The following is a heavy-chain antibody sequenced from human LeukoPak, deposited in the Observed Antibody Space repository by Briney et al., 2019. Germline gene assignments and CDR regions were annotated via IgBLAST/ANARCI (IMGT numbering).Heavy chain of an antibody. Sequence: GGSLRLSCAASGFTFSDYYMTWIRQAPGKGLEWVSYISSSSSTIYYADSVKGRFTISRDDAKNSLYLQMDSLTAGDTAVYYCVRDDSAWLYWGQGALVTVS. D-gene: IGHD2-15*01. V-gene: IGHV3-11*04. J-gene: IGHJ4*02. CDR1: GFTFSDYY. CDR3: VRDDSAWLY. CDR2: ISSSSSTI.